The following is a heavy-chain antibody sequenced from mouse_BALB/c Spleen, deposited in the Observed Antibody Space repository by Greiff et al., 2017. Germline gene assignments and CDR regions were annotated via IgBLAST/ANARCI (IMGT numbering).Heavy chain of an antibody. J-gene: IGHJ4*01. Sequence: VQRVESGPGLVQPSQSLSITCTVSGFSLTSYGVHWVRQSPGKGLEWLGVIWSGGSTDYNAAFISRLSISKDNSKSQVFFKMNSLQADDTAIYYCARERFYYYGSSGFMDYWGQGTSVTVSS. CDR1: GFSLTSYG. D-gene: IGHD1-1*01. V-gene: IGHV2-4-1*01. CDR2: IWSGGST. CDR3: ARERFYYYGSSGFMDY.